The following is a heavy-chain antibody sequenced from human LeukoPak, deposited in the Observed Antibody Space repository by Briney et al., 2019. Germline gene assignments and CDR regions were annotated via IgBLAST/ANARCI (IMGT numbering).Heavy chain of an antibody. CDR3: AISSSSDPDVFDI. V-gene: IGHV1-8*03. Sequence: ASVKVSCKASGYTFTSYDINWVRQATGQGLEWMGWMNPNSGNTGYAQKFQGRVTITRNTSISTAYMELSSLRSEDTAVYYCAISSSSDPDVFDIWGQGTMVTVSS. CDR2: MNPNSGNT. CDR1: GYTFTSYD. J-gene: IGHJ3*02. D-gene: IGHD6-6*01.